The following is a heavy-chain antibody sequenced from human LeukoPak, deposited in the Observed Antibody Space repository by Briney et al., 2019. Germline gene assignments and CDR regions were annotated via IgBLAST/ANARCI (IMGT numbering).Heavy chain of an antibody. J-gene: IGHJ6*02. CDR3: AWYGVTHGLDV. Sequence: PVRSLSLSCAASVLSLSKYCMSWVRQAPGKGRWWVANINQVGSEKSNVGSVMGGFTISKDNAKNSVSLQMNSLRPDDTAIYYCAWYGVTHGLDVWGQGTTVTVSS. D-gene: IGHD3-10*01. CDR2: INQVGSEK. CDR1: VLSLSKYC. V-gene: IGHV3-7*01.